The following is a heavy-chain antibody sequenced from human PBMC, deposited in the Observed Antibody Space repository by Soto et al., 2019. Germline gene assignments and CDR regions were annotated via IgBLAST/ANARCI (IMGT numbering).Heavy chain of an antibody. CDR2: ISGGGSTT. V-gene: IGHV3-23*01. Sequence: EVQLLESGGGLVQPGGSLRLSCATSGYMFGSYAMNWVRQAPGKGLEWVSVISGGGSTTNYADSVRGRFTTSRDSSTDTVYLQMYSLRVEDTAVYYCAKARKYSSPYDSWDQGTLVTVSS. J-gene: IGHJ5*01. CDR3: AKARKYSSPYDS. CDR1: GYMFGSYA. D-gene: IGHD6-19*01.